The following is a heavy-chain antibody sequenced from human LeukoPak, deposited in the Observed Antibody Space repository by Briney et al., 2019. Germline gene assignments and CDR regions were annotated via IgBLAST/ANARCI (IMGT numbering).Heavy chain of an antibody. CDR1: GFTFSSYG. CDR2: IRCDGSNK. J-gene: IGHJ4*02. V-gene: IGHV3-30*02. Sequence: GGSLRLSCAASGFTFSSYGMHWVRQAPGKGLEWVAFIRCDGSNKYYADSVKGRFTISRDNSKNTLYLQMNSLRAEDTAVYYCAKGSSGWYRPPPYFDYWGQGTLVTVSS. CDR3: AKGSSGWYRPPPYFDY. D-gene: IGHD6-19*01.